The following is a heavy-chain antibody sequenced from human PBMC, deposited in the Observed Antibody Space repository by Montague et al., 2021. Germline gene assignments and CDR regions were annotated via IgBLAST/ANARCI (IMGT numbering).Heavy chain of an antibody. D-gene: IGHD7-27*01. CDR3: GGDYWGSIDY. Sequence: SETLSLTCSVSGGSVNGYDWSWIRQPPGPGLEWIGYMRSSGSPNYNPSFKSRLAMSIDRSRIQFSLELSFVTAADTAIYFCGGDYWGSIDYWGHGILVTVS. CDR2: MRSSGSP. V-gene: IGHV4-59*02. J-gene: IGHJ4*01. CDR1: GGSVNGYD.